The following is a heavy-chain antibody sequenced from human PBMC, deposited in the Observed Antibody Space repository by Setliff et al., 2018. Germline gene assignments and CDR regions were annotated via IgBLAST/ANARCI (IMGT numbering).Heavy chain of an antibody. J-gene: IGHJ4*02. Sequence: SGPTLVNPTQTLTLTCNFSGFSLTTPGMAVGWIRQPPGKALEWLALIYWDDVERFSPSLKTRLTITKDISKNQVVLKMTNMDPVDTATYYCAHRGGYGAGSLYYFDVWGQGTLATVSS. V-gene: IGHV2-5*02. D-gene: IGHD3-10*01. CDR1: GFSLTTPGMA. CDR3: AHRGGYGAGSLYYFDV. CDR2: IYWDDVE.